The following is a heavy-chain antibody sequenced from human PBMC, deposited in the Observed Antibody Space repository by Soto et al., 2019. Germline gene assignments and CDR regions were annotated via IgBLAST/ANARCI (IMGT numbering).Heavy chain of an antibody. CDR1: GFTFSRFA. V-gene: IGHV3-23*01. Sequence: AGGSLRLSCAASGFTFSRFALSWFRQAPGKGLEWVSAISGSGDGTDYADSVKGRFTISRDNSKNTLYLQMNSLRAEDTAVYYCAGPGYSSQDYWGQGALVTVSS. CDR3: AGPGYSSQDY. J-gene: IGHJ4*02. CDR2: ISGSGDGT. D-gene: IGHD5-18*01.